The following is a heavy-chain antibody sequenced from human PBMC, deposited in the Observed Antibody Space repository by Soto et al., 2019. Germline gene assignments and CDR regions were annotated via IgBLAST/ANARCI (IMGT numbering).Heavy chain of an antibody. Sequence: GASVKVSCKASGFTFTSSAMQWVRQARGQRLEWIGWIVVGSGNTNYAQKFQERVTITRDMSTSTAYMELSSLRSEDTAVYYCAAGFFDSSGYLSFDYWGQGTLVTVS. J-gene: IGHJ4*02. CDR2: IVVGSGNT. CDR3: AAGFFDSSGYLSFDY. D-gene: IGHD3-22*01. V-gene: IGHV1-58*02. CDR1: GFTFTSSA.